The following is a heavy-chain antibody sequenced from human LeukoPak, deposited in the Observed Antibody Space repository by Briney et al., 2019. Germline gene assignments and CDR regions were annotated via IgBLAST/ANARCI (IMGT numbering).Heavy chain of an antibody. Sequence: GGSLRLSCAASGFTFSHYWMHWVRQVPGKGLIWVSRINSDGSSTTYADSVKGRFTISRDNAKNTLYLQMNSLRAEDTAVYYCARGHYDFWSGYYLDIWGHGTMVTVSS. J-gene: IGHJ3*02. V-gene: IGHV3-74*01. CDR1: GFTFSHYW. CDR2: INSDGSST. D-gene: IGHD3-3*01. CDR3: ARGHYDFWSGYYLDI.